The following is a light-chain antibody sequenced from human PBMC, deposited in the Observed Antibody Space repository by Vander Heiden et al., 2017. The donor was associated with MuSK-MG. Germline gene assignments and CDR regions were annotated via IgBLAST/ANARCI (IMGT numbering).Light chain of an antibody. J-gene: IGKJ1*01. CDR2: GAS. Sequence: EIVVTQSPGTLSLSPGERATLSCRASQSVSSNYLAWYQQKPGQAPKLLIYGASSRATGIPDRFSGSGSGTGFTLTISRLEPEDFAVYYCQQYGNSWTFGQGTKVEIK. CDR1: QSVSSNY. V-gene: IGKV3-20*01. CDR3: QQYGNSWT.